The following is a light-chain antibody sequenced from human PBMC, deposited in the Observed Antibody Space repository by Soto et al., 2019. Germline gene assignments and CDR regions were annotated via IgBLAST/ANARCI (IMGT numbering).Light chain of an antibody. J-gene: IGLJ2*01. V-gene: IGLV1-44*01. CDR3: AAWYDSLNGVV. Sequence: QLVLTQPPSASGTPGQTIAISCSGGSFNIGSHTVNWYQQLPGTAPRLLIYSNTQRPSGVPDRFSGSKSGTSASLAISGLQSEYEGDYCCAAWYDSLNGVVFGGGTKLTVL. CDR1: SFNIGSHT. CDR2: SNT.